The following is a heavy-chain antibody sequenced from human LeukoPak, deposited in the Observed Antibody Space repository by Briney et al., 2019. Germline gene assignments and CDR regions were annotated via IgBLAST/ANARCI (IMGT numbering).Heavy chain of an antibody. D-gene: IGHD6-13*01. CDR2: IGTGGDT. Sequence: GGSLRLSCAASGFTFSSADLHWVRQVTGKGLEWVSAIGTGGDTYYADSVRDRFTIPRDNAKNSLYLQMNSLRAEDTAVYYCVREPAQHLAPLDWYFDLWGRGTLVTVSS. V-gene: IGHV3-13*01. J-gene: IGHJ2*01. CDR3: VREPAQHLAPLDWYFDL. CDR1: GFTFSSAD.